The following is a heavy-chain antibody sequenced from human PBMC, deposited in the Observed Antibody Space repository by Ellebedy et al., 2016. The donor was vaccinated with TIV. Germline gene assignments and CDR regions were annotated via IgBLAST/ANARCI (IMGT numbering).Heavy chain of an antibody. D-gene: IGHD2-2*01. J-gene: IGHJ6*02. CDR3: AAAADYYYYGMDV. V-gene: IGHV4-59*01. CDR1: GGSIRSYS. Sequence: SETLSLTCTVSGGSIRSYSWSWIRQPPGKGLEWLGYIYHSGSSNYNPSLKSRVTISLDTSKNQFSLKMSAVTAADTAVYFCAAAADYYYYGMDVWGQGTTVTVSS. CDR2: IYHSGSS.